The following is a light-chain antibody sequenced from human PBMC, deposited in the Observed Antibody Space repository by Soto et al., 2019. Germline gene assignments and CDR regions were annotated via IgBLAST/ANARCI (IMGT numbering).Light chain of an antibody. Sequence: EILLTQSPGILSLSPGHRATLSCRASQRIADGSLAWYQQKSDRTPKLLIYGTSRRATGTPDRFSGSGSGTYFTLTISRLEPEDFAVYYCQQYSGSPFTFGQGTKLEIK. CDR3: QQYSGSPFT. CDR1: QRIADGS. J-gene: IGKJ2*01. V-gene: IGKV3-20*01. CDR2: GTS.